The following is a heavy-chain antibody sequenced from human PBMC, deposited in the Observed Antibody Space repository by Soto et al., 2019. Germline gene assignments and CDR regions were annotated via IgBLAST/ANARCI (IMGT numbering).Heavy chain of an antibody. CDR1: GFTFDDYA. J-gene: IGHJ2*01. D-gene: IGHD2-15*01. CDR3: ARRDCSGGNCWVTGYCDL. CDR2: ISWNSGSI. Sequence: EVQLVESGGGLVQPGRSLRLSCAASGFTFDDYAMHWVRQVPGKGLQWVSGISWNSGSIGYTDSVKGRFTMSSENAKNSLYLQMNSLRTEDTALYYCARRDCSGGNCWVTGYCDLWGRGTLVTVCS. V-gene: IGHV3-9*01.